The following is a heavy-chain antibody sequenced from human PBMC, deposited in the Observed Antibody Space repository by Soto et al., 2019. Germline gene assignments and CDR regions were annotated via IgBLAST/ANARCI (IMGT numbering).Heavy chain of an antibody. V-gene: IGHV1-18*01. CDR2: ISAYNGNT. CDR3: ARDAQGVFLHY. Sequence: ASVKVSCKASGYTFTSYGISWVRQAPGQGLEWMGWISAYNGNTNYAQKLQGRVTMTTDTSMSTAYMELSSLRSEDTAVYYCARDAQGVFLHYWGQGTLVTVSS. CDR1: GYTFTSYG. D-gene: IGHD3-16*01. J-gene: IGHJ4*02.